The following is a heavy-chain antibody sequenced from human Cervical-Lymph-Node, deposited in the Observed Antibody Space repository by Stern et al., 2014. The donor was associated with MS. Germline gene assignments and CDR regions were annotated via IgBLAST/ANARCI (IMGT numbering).Heavy chain of an antibody. Sequence: EVQLVESGGGLVQPGGSLRLPCAASGFTFSSHAMSWVRQAPGKGLEGVSVISDSGGSTNYADSVKGRFTISRDNSKNTLYLQMNSLRAEDTAVYYCAKDEAALTAAAGNFDYWGQGTLVTVSS. D-gene: IGHD6-13*01. J-gene: IGHJ4*02. V-gene: IGHV3-23*04. CDR3: AKDEAALTAAAGNFDY. CDR1: GFTFSSHA. CDR2: ISDSGGST.